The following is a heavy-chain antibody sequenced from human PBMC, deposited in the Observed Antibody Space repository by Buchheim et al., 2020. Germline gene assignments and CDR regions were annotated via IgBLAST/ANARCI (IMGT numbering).Heavy chain of an antibody. V-gene: IGHV3-11*06. Sequence: QVQLVESGGGLVKPGGSLRLSCAASGFTFSDYYMSWIRQAPGKGLEWVSYISSSSSYTNYAHSVKGRFTISRAHAQNSLYLQMNSLRAEDTAVYYCAREDSGSSNDAFDIWGQGT. CDR2: ISSSSSYT. J-gene: IGHJ3*02. D-gene: IGHD1-26*01. CDR1: GFTFSDYY. CDR3: AREDSGSSNDAFDI.